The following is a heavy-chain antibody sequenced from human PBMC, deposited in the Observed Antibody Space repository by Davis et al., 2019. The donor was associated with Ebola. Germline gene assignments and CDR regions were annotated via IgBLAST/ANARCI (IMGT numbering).Heavy chain of an antibody. Sequence: GESLKISCKGSGYSFTSYWIGWVRQMPGKGLEWMGFIYPDYSDTRYSPSFQGQVTISADKSISTAYLQWSSLKASDTAMYYCARPSGRVVVVAATPYDAFDIWGQGTMVTVSS. CDR2: IYPDYSDT. J-gene: IGHJ3*02. V-gene: IGHV5-51*01. CDR1: GYSFTSYW. D-gene: IGHD2-15*01. CDR3: ARPSGRVVVVAATPYDAFDI.